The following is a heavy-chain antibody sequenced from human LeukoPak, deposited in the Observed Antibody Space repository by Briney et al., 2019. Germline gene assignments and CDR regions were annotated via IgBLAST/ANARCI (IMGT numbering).Heavy chain of an antibody. CDR2: ITYSGRP. CDR3: ARGRLGGSGSYYIVLDY. Sequence: TSESLSLTCTVSGGSISSYYWSWIRQPPGKGLEWIGYITYSGRPNLHPSLKSRVTISVDTSRNQFSLKTSSVTAADTAVYYCARGRLGGSGSYYIVLDYWGQGTLVTASS. V-gene: IGHV4-59*01. D-gene: IGHD3-10*01. J-gene: IGHJ4*02. CDR1: GGSISSYY.